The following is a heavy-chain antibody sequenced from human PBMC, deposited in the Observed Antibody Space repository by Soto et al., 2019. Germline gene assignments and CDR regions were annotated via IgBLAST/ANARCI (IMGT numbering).Heavy chain of an antibody. D-gene: IGHD2-15*01. CDR2: ISAYNGNT. CDR1: GYTFTSYG. V-gene: IGHV1-18*04. J-gene: IGHJ5*02. CDR3: ARDGAIVVVVAATPGWFDP. Sequence: QVQLVQSGAEVKKPGASVKVSCKASGYTFTSYGISWVRQAPGQGLEWMGWISAYNGNTNYAQKLQGRVTMTTDTSPSTAYMELRSLRSDDTAVYYCARDGAIVVVVAATPGWFDPWGQGTLVTVSS.